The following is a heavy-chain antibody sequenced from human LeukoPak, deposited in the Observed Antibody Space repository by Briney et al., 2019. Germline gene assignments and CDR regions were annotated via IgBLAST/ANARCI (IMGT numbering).Heavy chain of an antibody. CDR2: IYTSGST. J-gene: IGHJ6*03. D-gene: IGHD2-2*01. CDR1: GSSISSYY. Sequence: PSETLSLTCTVSGSSISSYYWSWIRQPPGKGLEWIGRIYTSGSTNYNPSLKSRVTISVDTSKNQFSLKLSSVTAADTAVYYCARGPAAILYYYYMDVWGKGTTVTVSS. CDR3: ARGPAAILYYYYMDV. V-gene: IGHV4-4*08.